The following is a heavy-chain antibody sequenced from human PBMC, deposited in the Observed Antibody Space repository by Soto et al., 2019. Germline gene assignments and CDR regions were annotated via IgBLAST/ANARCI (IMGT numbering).Heavy chain of an antibody. CDR1: GGSISSSSYY. V-gene: IGHV4-39*01. D-gene: IGHD1-1*01. J-gene: IGHJ4*02. CDR3: ARRPWTQGDYSDY. Sequence: QLQLQESGPGLVKPSETLSLTCTVSGGSISSSSYYWGWIRQPPGKGLEWIGSIYYSGSTYYNPSLKSRVTISVDTSKNQFSLKLSSVTAADTAVYYCARRPWTQGDYSDYWGQGTLVTVSS. CDR2: IYYSGST.